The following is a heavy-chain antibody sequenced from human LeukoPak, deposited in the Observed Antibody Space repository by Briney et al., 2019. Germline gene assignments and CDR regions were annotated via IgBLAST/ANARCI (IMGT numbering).Heavy chain of an antibody. V-gene: IGHV4-59*01. D-gene: IGHD3-10*01. CDR1: GGSISSYY. CDR2: IYYSGST. CDR3: ARGVPYGPSYEFFDY. Sequence: SGTLSLACTVSGGSISSYYCSWIRQPPGKGLEWVGYIYYSGSTKYNPSLKSRVTISVDTSKNQFSLKLNSVTAADTAVYYCARGVPYGPSYEFFDYWGQGTLVTVSS. J-gene: IGHJ4*02.